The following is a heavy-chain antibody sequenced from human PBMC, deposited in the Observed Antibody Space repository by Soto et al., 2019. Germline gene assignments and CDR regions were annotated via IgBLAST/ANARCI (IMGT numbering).Heavy chain of an antibody. CDR3: ARDLRNGITMVRGVASPRGYGMDV. D-gene: IGHD3-10*01. J-gene: IGHJ6*02. CDR1: GGTFSSYA. CDR2: IIPIFGTA. V-gene: IGHV1-69*12. Sequence: QVQLVQSGAEVKKPGSSVKVSCKASGGTFSSYAISWVRQAPGQGLEWMGGIIPIFGTANYAQKFQGRVTITADESTSTAYMELSSLRSEDTAVYYCARDLRNGITMVRGVASPRGYGMDVWGQGTTVTVSS.